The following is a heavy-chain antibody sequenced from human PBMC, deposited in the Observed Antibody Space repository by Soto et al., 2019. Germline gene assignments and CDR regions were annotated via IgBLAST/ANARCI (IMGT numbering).Heavy chain of an antibody. J-gene: IGHJ4*02. CDR1: DGSFNSGAYY. CDR3: ARDLGSEQWFFDS. Sequence: NPSETLSLTCTVSDGSFNSGAYYWSWIRQRPGKGLEWIGYVSYSGNTYYNPSLTSRLTFSVDTSKRQFSLKLRSVTVAGTAVYYCARDLGSEQWFFDSWGQGTLVTVSS. CDR2: VSYSGNT. V-gene: IGHV4-31*03. D-gene: IGHD6-19*01.